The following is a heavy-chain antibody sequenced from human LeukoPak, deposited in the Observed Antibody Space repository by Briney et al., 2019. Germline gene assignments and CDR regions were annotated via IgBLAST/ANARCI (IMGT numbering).Heavy chain of an antibody. D-gene: IGHD6-13*01. V-gene: IGHV3-23*01. Sequence: SGVSLRLSCAASGLTFSSYAMSWVRQAPGKGLEWVSAMSGRGVTTYYADSVKGRFTLSRDNSKNTLYLQMNSLRDEDTAVYNCAKHLGYTSSQMDCWGQGTLVTAS. CDR3: AKHLGYTSSQMDC. J-gene: IGHJ4*02. CDR1: GLTFSSYA. CDR2: MSGRGVTT.